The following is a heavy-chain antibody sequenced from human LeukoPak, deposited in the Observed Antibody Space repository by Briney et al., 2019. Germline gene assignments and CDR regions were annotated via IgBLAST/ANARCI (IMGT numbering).Heavy chain of an antibody. CDR2: IKSKTDGGTS. CDR3: STLWYGA. D-gene: IGHD3-10*01. Sequence: GGALRHSCAASGFTLTNAWMYGGRQAPGKGPEWVGRIKSKTDGGTSDYPAPVAGRFPISGDDSKSTLYLEMNSLKTEDTGVYYCSTLWYGAWGQGTLVTVSS. CDR1: GFTLTNAW. J-gene: IGHJ5*02. V-gene: IGHV3-15*01.